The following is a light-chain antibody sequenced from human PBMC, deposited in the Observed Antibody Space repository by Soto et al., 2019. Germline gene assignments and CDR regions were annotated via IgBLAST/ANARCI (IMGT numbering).Light chain of an antibody. CDR1: QSVSNN. V-gene: IGKV3-15*01. CDR2: GAS. J-gene: IGKJ4*01. CDR3: QQYNKWVALA. Sequence: EVVMTQSPATLSVSPGERVTLSCRASQSVSNNLAWYQHKPGQAPRLLIYGASTRANGIPARFSGSGSGPEFTLTIISLHSEEFAVYYCQQYNKWVALAFGGGTKV.